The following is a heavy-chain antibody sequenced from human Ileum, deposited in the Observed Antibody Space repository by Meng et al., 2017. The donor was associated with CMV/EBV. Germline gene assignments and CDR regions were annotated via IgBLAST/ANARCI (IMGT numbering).Heavy chain of an antibody. CDR3: AREGGSGSLYYFDY. D-gene: IGHD3-10*01. J-gene: IGHJ4*02. V-gene: IGHV1-2*02. CDR2: INPNSGGT. CDR1: GYTFTGYY. Sequence: KASGYTFTGYYMHWVRQAPGQGLEWMGWINPNSGGTNYAQKFQGRVTMTRDTSISTAYMELSRLRSDDTAVYYCAREGGSGSLYYFDYWGQGTLVTVSS.